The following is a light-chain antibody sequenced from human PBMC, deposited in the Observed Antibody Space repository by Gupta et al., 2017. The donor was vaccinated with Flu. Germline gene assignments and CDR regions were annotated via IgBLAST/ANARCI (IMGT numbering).Light chain of an antibody. CDR3: AAWDDRLDAWV. Sequence: SVLTPPPSASATPAQRVTMSCSGSSSNIEDNYVFWYQQFPGTAPKIIIYRNNQRPSGVPDRFSGSKSGTSASLAISGLRSEDEAAYYCAAWDDRLDAWVFGGGTKLTVL. J-gene: IGLJ3*02. V-gene: IGLV1-47*01. CDR2: RNN. CDR1: SSNIEDNY.